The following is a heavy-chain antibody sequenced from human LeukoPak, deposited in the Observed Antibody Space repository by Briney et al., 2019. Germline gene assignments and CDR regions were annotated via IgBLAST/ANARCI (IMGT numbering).Heavy chain of an antibody. CDR2: IKQDGSEK. Sequence: GGSLRLSCAASGFPFSSYWMTWVRQAPGKGLEWVADIKQDGSEKYYVDSVRGRFTISRDNANNSVCLQMNSLRAEDTAVYYCARVRSSGWSPVFDYWGQGTLVTVSS. CDR1: GFPFSSYW. J-gene: IGHJ4*02. CDR3: ARVRSSGWSPVFDY. D-gene: IGHD6-19*01. V-gene: IGHV3-7*04.